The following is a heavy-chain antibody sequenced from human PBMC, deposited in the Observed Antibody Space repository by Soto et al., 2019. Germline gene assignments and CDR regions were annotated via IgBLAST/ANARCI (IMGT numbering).Heavy chain of an antibody. J-gene: IGHJ4*02. V-gene: IGHV3-23*01. CDR2: ISGSGGST. Sequence: GGSLRLSCAASGFTFSSYAMSWVRQAPGKGLEWVSAISGSGGSTYYADSVKGRFTISRDNSKNTLYLQMNSLRAEDTAVYYCAKGSTRGLSIAGAGHPPDYFDYWGQGTLVTVSS. CDR3: AKGSTRGLSIAGAGHPPDYFDY. CDR1: GFTFSSYA. D-gene: IGHD6-19*01.